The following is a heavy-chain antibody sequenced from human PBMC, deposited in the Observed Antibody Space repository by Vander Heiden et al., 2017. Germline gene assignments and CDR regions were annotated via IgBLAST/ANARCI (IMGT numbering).Heavy chain of an antibody. CDR3: ARDEGYSYGTFDFDY. V-gene: IGHV3-21*01. Sequence: EVQLVESGGGLVKPGWPLRLSCAASGFTFSSYSMNWVRQAPGKGLEWVSSISSSSSYIYYADSVKGRFTISRDNAKNSLYLQMNSLRAEDTAVYYCARDEGYSYGTFDFDYWGQGTLVTVSS. CDR1: GFTFSSYS. D-gene: IGHD5-18*01. J-gene: IGHJ4*02. CDR2: ISSSSSYI.